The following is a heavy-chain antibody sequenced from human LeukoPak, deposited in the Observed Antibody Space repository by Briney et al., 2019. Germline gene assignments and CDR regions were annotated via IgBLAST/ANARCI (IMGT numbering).Heavy chain of an antibody. CDR2: IYYSGST. D-gene: IGHD3-22*01. V-gene: IGHV4-59*01. Sequence: SETLSLTCSGSGGSISSYYWSWLRQPPGKGLAWIGYIYYSGSTNYKPSLKRRVSISVDTSKNQFSLKLSSVTGADTAVYYCARLKYYYDSSGYRAEYFQHWGEGTLVTVSS. J-gene: IGHJ1*01. CDR3: ARLKYYYDSSGYRAEYFQH. CDR1: GGSISSYY.